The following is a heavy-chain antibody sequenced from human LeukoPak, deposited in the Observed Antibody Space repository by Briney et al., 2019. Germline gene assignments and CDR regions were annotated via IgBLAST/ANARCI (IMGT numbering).Heavy chain of an antibody. Sequence: SVKVSCKASGYTFTGYYVHWVRQAPGQGLEWMGRVDPTSGDTIYVQRFQERVTMNRDTYISAAYMELSSLKSDDTAIYYCARDLVGGIWSAAFWGHGTLVTVSS. J-gene: IGHJ4*01. D-gene: IGHD3-3*01. CDR2: VDPTSGDT. V-gene: IGHV1-2*06. CDR3: ARDLVGGIWSAAF. CDR1: GYTFTGYY.